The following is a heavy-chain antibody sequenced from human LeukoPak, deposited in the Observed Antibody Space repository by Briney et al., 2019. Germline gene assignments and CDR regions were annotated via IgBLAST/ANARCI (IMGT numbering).Heavy chain of an antibody. CDR3: ARETLTTVTTYAFDI. Sequence: ASVKVSCKASGYTFTSYDINWVRQATGQGLEWMGWINTNTGNPTYAQGFTGRFVFSLDTSVSTAYLQISSLKAEDTAVYYCARETLTTVTTYAFDIWGQGTMVTVSS. D-gene: IGHD4-17*01. J-gene: IGHJ3*02. CDR2: INTNTGNP. V-gene: IGHV7-4-1*02. CDR1: GYTFTSYD.